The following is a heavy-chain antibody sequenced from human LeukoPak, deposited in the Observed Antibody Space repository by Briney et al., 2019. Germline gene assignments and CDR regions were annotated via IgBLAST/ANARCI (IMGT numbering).Heavy chain of an antibody. J-gene: IGHJ3*02. CDR1: GYSISSGYY. Sequence: PSETLSLTCTVSGYSISSGYYWGWIRQPPGKGLEWIGSIYHSGTTYCDPSLKSRVTISLDTSRNQFSLKLNSVTAADTAVYYCAKSNGYGLVDIWGQGTMVTVSS. CDR3: AKSNGYGLVDI. V-gene: IGHV4-38-2*02. D-gene: IGHD3-10*01. CDR2: IYHSGTT.